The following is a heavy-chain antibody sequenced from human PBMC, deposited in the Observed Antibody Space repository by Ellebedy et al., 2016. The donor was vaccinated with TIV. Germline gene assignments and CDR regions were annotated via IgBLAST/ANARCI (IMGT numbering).Heavy chain of an antibody. J-gene: IGHJ2*01. V-gene: IGHV3-66*01. CDR1: KFTVSYNY. Sequence: GGSLRLSCAASKFTVSYNYMNWVRQAPGKGPEWVSGIYTDDSTYYADSVKGRFTISRDHSKNTLYLQMNSLRTDDTAVYYCARASFYDVDLSGWYFDLWGRGTLITVSS. CDR3: ARASFYDVDLSGWYFDL. D-gene: IGHD3-10*02. CDR2: IYTDDST.